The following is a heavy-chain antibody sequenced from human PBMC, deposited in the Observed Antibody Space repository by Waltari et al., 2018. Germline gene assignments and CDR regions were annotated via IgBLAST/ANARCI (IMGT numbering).Heavy chain of an antibody. CDR1: GFHFGRSA. CDR2: MSGGGGST. D-gene: IGHD1-26*01. Sequence: EVQLVESGGGLVQPGGSLRLPFEASGFHFGRSAMTWVRQVPGKGLEWLSSMSGGGGSTYYADSVQGRFIISRDPSKNTLFLQLNSLRVEDTAVYFCAKTLSDPSVGGLDVWGQGTPVTVSS. V-gene: IGHV3-23*04. J-gene: IGHJ6*02. CDR3: AKTLSDPSVGGLDV.